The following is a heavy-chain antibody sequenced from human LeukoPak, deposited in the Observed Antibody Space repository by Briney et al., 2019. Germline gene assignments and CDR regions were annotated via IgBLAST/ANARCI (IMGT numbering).Heavy chain of an antibody. CDR1: GFTFSSYS. J-gene: IGHJ4*02. D-gene: IGHD4-17*01. CDR2: ISGSSSYI. CDR3: ARDRYGDYSSDY. V-gene: IGHV3-21*01. Sequence: PGGSLRLSCAASGFTFSSYSMNWVRQAPGKGLEWVSSISGSSSYIYYADSVEGRFTISRDNAKNSLYLQMNSLRAEDTAVYYCARDRYGDYSSDYWGQGTLVTVSS.